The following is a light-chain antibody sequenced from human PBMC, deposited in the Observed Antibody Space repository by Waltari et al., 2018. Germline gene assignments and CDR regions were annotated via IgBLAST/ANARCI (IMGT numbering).Light chain of an antibody. J-gene: IGLJ2*01. CDR2: EVS. CDR3: SSYAGSNTLV. Sequence: QAAPTQPPSVSGSPGQSVTISCSGTSSDIGYYNAVSWYQQHPGKAPKLMIYEVSKRPSGFSDRFSGSKSGNTAALTIAGVQTEDEADYYCSSYAGSNTLVFGGGTRLTVL. CDR1: SSDIGYYNA. V-gene: IGLV2-11*01.